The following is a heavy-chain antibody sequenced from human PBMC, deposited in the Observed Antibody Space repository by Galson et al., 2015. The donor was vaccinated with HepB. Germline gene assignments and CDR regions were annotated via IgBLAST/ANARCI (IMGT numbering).Heavy chain of an antibody. J-gene: IGHJ6*02. CDR3: ARDSQYDSTWEDKHFYYGMDV. CDR1: GFTFSGYV. D-gene: IGHD6-13*01. Sequence: SLRLSCAASGFTFSGYVIHWVRQAPGKGLEWVAVISFDGSDKYYADSVKGLFTISRDNTKNTLYLLMSSLRAEDTAVYYCARDSQYDSTWEDKHFYYGMDVWGQGTTVTVSS. V-gene: IGHV3-30*04. CDR2: ISFDGSDK.